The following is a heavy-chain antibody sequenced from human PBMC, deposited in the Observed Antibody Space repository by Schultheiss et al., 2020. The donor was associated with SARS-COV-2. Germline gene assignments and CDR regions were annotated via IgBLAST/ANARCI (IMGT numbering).Heavy chain of an antibody. CDR3: AREGPDSGDEYNWFDP. CDR1: GFTFSSYA. J-gene: IGHJ5*02. CDR2: ISGSGGST. Sequence: GGSLRLSCAASGFTFSSYAMSWVRQAPGKGLEWVSAISGSGGSTYYADSVKGRFTISRDNSKNTLYLQMNSLRAEDTAVYYCAREGPDSGDEYNWFDPWGQGTLVTVSS. V-gene: IGHV3-23*01. D-gene: IGHD1-26*01.